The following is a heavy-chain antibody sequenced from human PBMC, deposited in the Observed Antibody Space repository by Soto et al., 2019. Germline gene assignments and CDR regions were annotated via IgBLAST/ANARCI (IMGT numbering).Heavy chain of an antibody. CDR2: IKQDGSEK. Sequence: GSLRLSCAASGFTFSSYWMSWVRQAPGKGLEWVANIKQDGSEKYYVDSAKGRFTISRDNAKNSLYLQMNSLRAEDTAVYYCARGSNYGRYYYYGMDVWGQGTTVTVSS. CDR3: ARGSNYGRYYYYGMDV. J-gene: IGHJ6*02. D-gene: IGHD4-4*01. CDR1: GFTFSSYW. V-gene: IGHV3-7*01.